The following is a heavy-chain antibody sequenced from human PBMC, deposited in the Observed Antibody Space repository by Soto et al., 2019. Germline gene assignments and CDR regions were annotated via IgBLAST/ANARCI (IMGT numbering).Heavy chain of an antibody. Sequence: EVQLVESGGGLVQPGGSLRLSCAASGFTFSSYSMNWVRQAPGKGLEWVSYISSSSSTIYYADSVKSRFTTSRHNAKNSLYLQMNSLGAEDTAVYYCARDLNSGLFDYWGQGTLVTVSS. CDR2: ISSSSSTI. V-gene: IGHV3-48*01. D-gene: IGHD2-15*01. CDR1: GFTFSSYS. J-gene: IGHJ4*02. CDR3: ARDLNSGLFDY.